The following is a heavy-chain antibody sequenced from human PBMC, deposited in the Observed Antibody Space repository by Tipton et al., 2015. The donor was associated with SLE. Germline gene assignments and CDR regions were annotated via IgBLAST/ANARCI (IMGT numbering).Heavy chain of an antibody. CDR1: GGSISSHY. CDR2: MYYSRST. CDR3: ATYRGYCSGGSCYSDAFDI. V-gene: IGHV4-59*11. J-gene: IGHJ3*02. D-gene: IGHD2-15*01. Sequence: GLVKPSETLSLTCTVSGGSISSHYWSCIRQPPGKGLEWIGYMYYSRSTNYNPSLKSRVTRPADTSKNRFSLKLSSVTAADTAVYYCATYRGYCSGGSCYSDAFDIWGQGTMVTVSS.